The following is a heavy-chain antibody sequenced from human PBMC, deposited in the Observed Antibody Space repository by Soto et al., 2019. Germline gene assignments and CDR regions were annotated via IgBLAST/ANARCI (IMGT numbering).Heavy chain of an antibody. CDR3: ARGGERDYDFWSGWWFDP. D-gene: IGHD3-3*01. CDR2: ISAYNGNT. Sequence: ASVKVSCKASGYTFTSYGISWVRQAPGQGLERMGWISAYNGNTNYAQKHQGRVNMTTDTSTSTAYMELRSLRSDDTAVYYCARGGERDYDFWSGWWFDPWGQGTLVTVSS. V-gene: IGHV1-18*01. CDR1: GYTFTSYG. J-gene: IGHJ5*02.